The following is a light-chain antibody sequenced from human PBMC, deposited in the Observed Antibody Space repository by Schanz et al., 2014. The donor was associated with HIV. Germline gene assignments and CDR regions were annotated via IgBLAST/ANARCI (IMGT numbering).Light chain of an antibody. CDR2: DVS. Sequence: QSALTQPPSASGSPGQSVTISCTGTSSDVGGYNYVSWYQQHPGKAPKLMIYDVSNRPSGVSNRFFGSKSGNTASLTIFDLQPEDEADYYCGALSTSDAPVFGTGTKLTVL. CDR3: GALSTSDAPV. J-gene: IGLJ1*01. V-gene: IGLV2-14*01. CDR1: SSDVGGYNY.